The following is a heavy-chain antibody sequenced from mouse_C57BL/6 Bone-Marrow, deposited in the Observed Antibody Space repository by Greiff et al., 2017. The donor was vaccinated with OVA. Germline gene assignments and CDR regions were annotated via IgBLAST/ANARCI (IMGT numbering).Heavy chain of an antibody. D-gene: IGHD2-2*01. V-gene: IGHV1-62-2*01. Sequence: QVQLQQSGAELVKPGASVKLSCKASGYTFTEYTIHWVKQRSGQGLEWNGWFYPGSGSIKYNEKFKDKATLTADKSSSTVYMELSRLTSEDSAVYFCARHEADGYDRDYYAMDYWGQGTSVTVSS. CDR2: FYPGSGSI. CDR1: GYTFTEYT. J-gene: IGHJ4*01. CDR3: ARHEADGYDRDYYAMDY.